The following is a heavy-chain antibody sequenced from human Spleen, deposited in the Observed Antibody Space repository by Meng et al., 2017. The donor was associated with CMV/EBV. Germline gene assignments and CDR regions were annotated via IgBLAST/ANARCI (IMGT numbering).Heavy chain of an antibody. V-gene: IGHV1-2*02. Sequence: ASVKVSCKASGYSFTGYYMHWVRQAPGQGLEWMGWINTISGGITYAQKFQGRVTMTRDTSISTAYLELTNLISDDTAVIYCARDREIAVSAKRLSAFIVAFDIWGQGTMVTVSS. CDR2: INTISGGI. CDR3: ARDREIAVSAKRLSAFIVAFDI. J-gene: IGHJ3*02. D-gene: IGHD6-19*01. CDR1: GYSFTGYY.